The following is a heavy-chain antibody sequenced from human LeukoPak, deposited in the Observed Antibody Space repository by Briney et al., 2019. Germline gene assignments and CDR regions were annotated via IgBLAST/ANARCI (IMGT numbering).Heavy chain of an antibody. CDR3: AKDPTYYYDSSGYYSTPPFDY. CDR1: GFTFSSYA. D-gene: IGHD3-22*01. V-gene: IGHV3-23*01. J-gene: IGHJ4*02. CDR2: ISGSGGST. Sequence: PGGSLGLSCAASGFTFSSYAMSWVRQAPGKGLEWVSAISGSGGSTYYADSVKGRFTISRDNSKNTLYLQMNSLRAEDTAVYYCAKDPTYYYDSSGYYSTPPFDYWGQGTLVTVSS.